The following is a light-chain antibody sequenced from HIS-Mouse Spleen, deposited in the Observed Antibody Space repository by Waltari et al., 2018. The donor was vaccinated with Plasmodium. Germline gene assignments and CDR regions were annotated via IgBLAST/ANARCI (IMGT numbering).Light chain of an antibody. J-gene: IGKJ1*01. CDR3: QQSYSTWT. CDR1: QSISSN. V-gene: IGKV1-39*01. Sequence: DIQMTQSPSSLSASVGDIVTITCRASQSISSNLNCYQQKPGKAPKLLIYAASSLQSGVPSRFSGSGSGTDFTLTISSLQPEDFATYYCQQSYSTWTFGQGTKVEIK. CDR2: AAS.